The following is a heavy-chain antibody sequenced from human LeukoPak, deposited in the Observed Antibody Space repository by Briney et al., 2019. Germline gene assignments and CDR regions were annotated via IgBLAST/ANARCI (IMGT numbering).Heavy chain of an antibody. J-gene: IGHJ4*02. D-gene: IGHD3-10*01. CDR1: GFTFSSYA. Sequence: GRSLRLSCAASGFTFSSYAMHWVRQAPGKGLEWVAVISYDGSNKYYADSVKGRFTISRDNSKNTLYLQMNSLRAEDTAVYYCARVYSHYGSGSYYNGYFDYWAREPWSPSPQ. CDR2: ISYDGSNK. V-gene: IGHV3-30*04. CDR3: ARVYSHYGSGSYYNGYFDY.